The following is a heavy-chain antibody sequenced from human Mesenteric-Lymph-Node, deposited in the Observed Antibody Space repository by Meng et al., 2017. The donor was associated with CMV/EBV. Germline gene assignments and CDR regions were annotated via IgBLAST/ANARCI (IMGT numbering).Heavy chain of an antibody. V-gene: IGHV3-30*02. Sequence: GGSLRLSCAASGFTFSNYGMHWVRQAPGKGLEWVTFIRYGGSDKYYVDSVKGRFTISRDNSKNTLYLQMNSLRPEDMAVYYCAKDLPFVGYCSGASCYNFDYWGQGTLVTVSS. CDR2: IRYGGSDK. CDR1: GFTFSNYG. D-gene: IGHD2-15*01. CDR3: AKDLPFVGYCSGASCYNFDY. J-gene: IGHJ4*02.